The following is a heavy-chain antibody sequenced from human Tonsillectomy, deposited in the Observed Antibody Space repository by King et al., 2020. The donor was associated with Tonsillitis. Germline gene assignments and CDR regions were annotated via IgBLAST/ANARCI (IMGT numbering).Heavy chain of an antibody. D-gene: IGHD3-10*01. J-gene: IGHJ6*04. CDR3: ASVCITMVRIFIITCRDYVNSMDD. V-gene: IGHV1-8*02. CDR2: MNPNSGNT. CDR1: GYTFTSYD. Sequence: QLVQSGAEVKKPGASVKVSCKASGYTFTSYDINWVRQATGQWLEWMGWMNPNSGNTGYEQKFQVRFTMTRNTSISTAYMELNILRSEDTAVYYCASVCITMVRIFIITCRDYVNSMDDWGEVTTVTLSS.